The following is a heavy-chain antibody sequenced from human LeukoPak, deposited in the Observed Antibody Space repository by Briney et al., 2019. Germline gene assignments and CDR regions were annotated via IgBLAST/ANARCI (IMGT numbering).Heavy chain of an antibody. Sequence: SETLSLTCAVYGGSFSGYYWSWIRQPAGKGLEWIGRIYTSGSTTYNPSLKSRVTLSLDTSKNQFSLKLTSVTAADTAVYYCANEVIRDHFYYYMDVWGKGTTVTISS. CDR2: IYTSGST. CDR1: GGSFSGYY. J-gene: IGHJ6*03. D-gene: IGHD3-10*01. V-gene: IGHV4-59*10. CDR3: ANEVIRDHFYYYMDV.